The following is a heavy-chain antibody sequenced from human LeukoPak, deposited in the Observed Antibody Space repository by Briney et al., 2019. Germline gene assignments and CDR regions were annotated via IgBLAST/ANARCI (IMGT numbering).Heavy chain of an antibody. CDR1: GFTFSSYA. V-gene: IGHV3-30*04. CDR2: ISYDGSNK. CDR3: AKEELHYYDSSGYSFDY. D-gene: IGHD3-22*01. Sequence: GGSLRLSCAASGFTFSSYAMHWVRQAPGKGLEWVAVISYDGSNKYYADSVKGRFTISRDNSKNTLYLQMNSLRAEDTAVYYCAKEELHYYDSSGYSFDYWGQGTLVTVSS. J-gene: IGHJ4*02.